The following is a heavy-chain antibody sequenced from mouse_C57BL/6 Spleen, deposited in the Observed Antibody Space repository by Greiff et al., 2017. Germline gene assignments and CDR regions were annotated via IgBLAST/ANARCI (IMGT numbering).Heavy chain of an antibody. CDR3: ARDYATDY. V-gene: IGHV14-3*01. CDR1: GFNIKKTY. CDR2: IDPANGNT. Sequence: VQLQQSVAELVRPGASVKLSCTASGFNIKKTYMHWVKQRPEQGLEWIGRIDPANGNTKYAPKFQGKATITADTSSNTAYLQLSSLTSEDTAIYYCARDYATDYWGQGTSVTVSS. J-gene: IGHJ4*01.